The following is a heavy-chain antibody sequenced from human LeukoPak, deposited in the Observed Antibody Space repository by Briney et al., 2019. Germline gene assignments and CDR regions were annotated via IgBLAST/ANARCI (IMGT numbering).Heavy chain of an antibody. CDR3: ARSAIAAYYFDY. CDR1: GFTFSSYS. V-gene: IGHV3-21*01. CDR2: ISSSSSYI. Sequence: GGSLRLSCAASGFTFSSYSMNWVRQAPGKGLEWVSSISSSSSYIPYADSVKGRFTISRDNAKNSLYLQMNSLRAEDTAVYYCARSAIAAYYFDYWGQGTLVTVSS. J-gene: IGHJ4*02.